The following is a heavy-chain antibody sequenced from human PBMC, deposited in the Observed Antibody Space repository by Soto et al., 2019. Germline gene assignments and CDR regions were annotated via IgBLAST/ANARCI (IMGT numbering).Heavy chain of an antibody. CDR3: AREMTSRYYYDSSGPDDAFDI. CDR1: GFAFRTYA. V-gene: IGHV3-21*01. D-gene: IGHD3-22*01. CDR2: ISSSSSYI. Sequence: GGSLRLSCAASGFAFRTYAMAWVRQAPGKGLEWVSSISSSSSYIYYADSVKGRFTISRDNAKNSLYLQMNSLRAEDTAVYYCAREMTSRYYYDSSGPDDAFDIWGQGTMVTVSS. J-gene: IGHJ3*02.